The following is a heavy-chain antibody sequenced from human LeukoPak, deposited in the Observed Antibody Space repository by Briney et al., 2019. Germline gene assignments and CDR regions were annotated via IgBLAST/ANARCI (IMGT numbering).Heavy chain of an antibody. V-gene: IGHV3-21*01. Sequence: GGSLRLSCAASGFTFSGYSMNWVRQAPGKGLEWVSSISSSSSYIYYADSVKGRFTISRDNAKNSLYLQMNSLRAEDTAVYYCARGSGISVFIDYWGQGTLVTVSS. D-gene: IGHD1-14*01. CDR2: ISSSSSYI. CDR3: ARGSGISVFIDY. CDR1: GFTFSGYS. J-gene: IGHJ4*02.